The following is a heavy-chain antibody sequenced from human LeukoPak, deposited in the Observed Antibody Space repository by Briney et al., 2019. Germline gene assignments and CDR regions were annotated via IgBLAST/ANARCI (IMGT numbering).Heavy chain of an antibody. D-gene: IGHD1-26*01. CDR3: ATITQKVGVKNAFDI. V-gene: IGHV3-30*04. CDR1: GFTFSSYA. J-gene: IGHJ3*02. CDR2: ISYDGSNK. Sequence: GGSLRLSCAASGFTFSSYAMHWVRQAPGKGLEWVAVISYDGSNKYYADSVKGRFTISRDNSKNTLYLQMNSLRAEDTAVYYCATITQKVGVKNAFDIWGQGTMVTVSS.